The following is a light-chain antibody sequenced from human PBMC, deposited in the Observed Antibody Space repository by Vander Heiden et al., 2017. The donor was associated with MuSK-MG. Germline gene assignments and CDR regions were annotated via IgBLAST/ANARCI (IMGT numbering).Light chain of an antibody. CDR2: GAS. CDR3: QQYNNCPPLT. V-gene: IGKV3-15*01. J-gene: IGKJ4*01. Sequence: EIVLPHSPPTLCVSPAERATPPCRASHSSSSNLSCYQQKPAQAPRLLIYGASTRAPGIPARFSGSGSGTEFTLTISSRQSEDFSVYYCQQYNNCPPLTFGGGTKVEIK. CDR1: HSSSSN.